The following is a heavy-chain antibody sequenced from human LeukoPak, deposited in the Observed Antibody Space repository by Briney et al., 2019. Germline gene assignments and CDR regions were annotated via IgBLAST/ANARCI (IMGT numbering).Heavy chain of an antibody. CDR3: ARDAGSSWYWGALDM. V-gene: IGHV3-48*02. J-gene: IGHJ3*02. CDR1: GFTFSTYD. CDR2: ISASSTIK. Sequence: PGGSLRLSCVASGFTFSTYDMNWVRQAPGKGLEWVSYISASSTIKNYADSEKGRFTVSRDEAKNSMYLQMNSLRDEDTAVYYCARDAGSSWYWGALDMWGQGTVVIVSS. D-gene: IGHD6-13*01.